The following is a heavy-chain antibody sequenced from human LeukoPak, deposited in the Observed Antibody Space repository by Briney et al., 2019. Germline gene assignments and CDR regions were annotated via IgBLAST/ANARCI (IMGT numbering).Heavy chain of an antibody. CDR3: AKTVSWPYYFHC. J-gene: IGHJ4*02. D-gene: IGHD6-13*01. CDR1: GFTFTSFP. CDR2: INDNGGST. Sequence: GGSLRLSCAASGFTFTSFPMSWVRQAPGKGLEWVSSINDNGGSTYYADSVKGRFTISRDNSNNTLYLQLNSLRAEDTAIYFCAKTVSWPYYFHCWGQGTLVTVSS. V-gene: IGHV3-23*01.